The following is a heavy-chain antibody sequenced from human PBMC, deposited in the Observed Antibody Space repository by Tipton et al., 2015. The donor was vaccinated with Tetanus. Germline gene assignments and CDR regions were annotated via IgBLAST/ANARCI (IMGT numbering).Heavy chain of an antibody. V-gene: IGHV3-7*03. CDR1: GFTFSSYW. CDR3: AKFLAELNWDDAFDV. D-gene: IGHD7-27*01. Sequence: SLRLSCAASGFTFSSYWMSWVRQAPGKGLEWVGNIREDGSEKNYVDSVKGRFTISRDNSKSTLYLQMNSLGVDDTAVYYCAKFLAELNWDDAFDVWGHGTKVTVSS. J-gene: IGHJ3*01. CDR2: IREDGSEK.